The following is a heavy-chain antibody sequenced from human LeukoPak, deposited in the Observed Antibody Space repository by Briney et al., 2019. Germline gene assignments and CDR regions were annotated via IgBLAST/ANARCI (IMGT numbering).Heavy chain of an antibody. Sequence: PGGSLRLSCAASGFTVSSNYMSWVRQAPGKGLEWVSVIYSGGSTYYADSVKGRFTISRDNSKNTLYLQMNSLRAEDMAVYYCARISLGAISDYWGQGTLVTVSS. D-gene: IGHD3-10*01. V-gene: IGHV3-53*01. CDR1: GFTVSSNY. CDR2: IYSGGST. J-gene: IGHJ4*02. CDR3: ARISLGAISDY.